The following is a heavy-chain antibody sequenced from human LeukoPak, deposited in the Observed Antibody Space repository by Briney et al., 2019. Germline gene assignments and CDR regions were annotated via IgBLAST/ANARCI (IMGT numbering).Heavy chain of an antibody. CDR1: GFTFRTSW. Sequence: GGSLRLSCAVSGFTFRTSWMHWVRQAPGGGLVWVSRMNSDGTTVNYADSVKCRFTMSRDNAKNTLYLQMNSLRAEDTAVYYCARGGNYYLDYWGQGTLATVSS. CDR2: MNSDGTTV. CDR3: ARGGNYYLDY. J-gene: IGHJ4*02. V-gene: IGHV3-74*01. D-gene: IGHD5-24*01.